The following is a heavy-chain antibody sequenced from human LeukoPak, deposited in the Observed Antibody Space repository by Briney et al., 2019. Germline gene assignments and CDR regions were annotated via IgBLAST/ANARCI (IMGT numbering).Heavy chain of an antibody. CDR2: ITGISTYM. V-gene: IGHV3-21*01. CDR1: GFTFSSYS. Sequence: GGSLRLSCTASGFTFSSYSMNWVRQAPGKGLEWVSSITGISTYMYYTDSVKGRFTISRDNAKNTVYLQMNNLRAEDTAVYYCVSFYETYWGRGTLVTVSS. CDR3: VSFYETY. J-gene: IGHJ4*02. D-gene: IGHD2-2*01.